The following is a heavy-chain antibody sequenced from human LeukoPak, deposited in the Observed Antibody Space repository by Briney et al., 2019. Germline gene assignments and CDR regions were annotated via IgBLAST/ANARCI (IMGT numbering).Heavy chain of an antibody. J-gene: IGHJ4*02. CDR3: ARESREGSSWYWGSLY. CDR2: ISAYNGNT. CDR1: GYTFTSYG. D-gene: IGHD6-13*01. Sequence: ASVKVSCKASGYTFTSYGISWVRQAPGQGLEWMGWISAYNGNTKYAQRLQGRVTMTTDTSTTTAYVELRSLRSDDTAVYYCARESREGSSWYWGSLYWGQGTLVTVSS. V-gene: IGHV1-18*01.